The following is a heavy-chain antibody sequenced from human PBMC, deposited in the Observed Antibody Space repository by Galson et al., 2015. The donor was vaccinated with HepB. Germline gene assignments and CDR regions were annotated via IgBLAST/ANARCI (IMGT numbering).Heavy chain of an antibody. CDR1: GFTFSSYA. D-gene: IGHD4-17*01. CDR3: ARGYAYGDYNFSGNDY. CDR2: ISYDGSNK. J-gene: IGHJ4*02. Sequence: SLRLSCAVSGFTFSSYAMHWVRQAPGKGLEWVAVISYDGSNKYYADSVKGRFTISRDNSKNTLYLQMNSLRAEDTAVYYCARGYAYGDYNFSGNDYWGQGTLVTVSS. V-gene: IGHV3-30*04.